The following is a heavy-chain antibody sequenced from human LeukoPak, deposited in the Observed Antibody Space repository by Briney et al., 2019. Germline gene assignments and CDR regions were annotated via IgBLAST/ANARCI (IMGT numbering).Heavy chain of an antibody. J-gene: IGHJ6*03. V-gene: IGHV1-46*01. CDR3: AREDIGGADYYYMGV. CDR1: GYTFTSYY. Sequence: ASVKVSCKAFGYTFTSYYMHWVRQAPGQGLEWMGIINPSGGSTSYAQKFQGRVTMTRDTSTSTVYMELSSLRSEDTAVYYCAREDIGGADYYYMGVWGKGTTVTVSS. D-gene: IGHD1-26*01. CDR2: INPSGGST.